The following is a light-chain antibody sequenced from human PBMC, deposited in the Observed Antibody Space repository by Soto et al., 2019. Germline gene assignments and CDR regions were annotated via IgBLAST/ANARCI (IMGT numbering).Light chain of an antibody. CDR2: DAS. CDR1: QSISDK. Sequence: EIVMTQSPATLSVSPGERATLSCRASQSISDKLAWYQQKHGQAPRLLIYDASTRATAIPARFSGSGSGTEFTLTISSLQSEYFSIYYCEYGATFGQGTKLEIK. CDR3: EYGAT. V-gene: IGKV3-15*01. J-gene: IGKJ2*01.